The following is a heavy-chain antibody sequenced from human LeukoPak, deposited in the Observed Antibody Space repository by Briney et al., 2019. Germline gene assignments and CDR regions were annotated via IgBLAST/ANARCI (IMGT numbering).Heavy chain of an antibody. CDR1: GFTFSSYD. CDR3: ASYRYNWNDRSDYYFDY. J-gene: IGHJ4*02. D-gene: IGHD1-1*01. V-gene: IGHV3-33*01. Sequence: GRPLRLSCAASGFTFSSYDMHWVRQAPGKGLEWVAVIWYDGSNKYYADSVKGRFTISRDNSKNTLYLQMNSLRAEDTAVYYCASYRYNWNDRSDYYFDYWGQGTLVTVSS. CDR2: IWYDGSNK.